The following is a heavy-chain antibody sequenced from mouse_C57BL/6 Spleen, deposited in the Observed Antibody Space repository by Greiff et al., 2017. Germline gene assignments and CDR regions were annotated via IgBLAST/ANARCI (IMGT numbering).Heavy chain of an antibody. CDR1: GYAFSSSW. J-gene: IGHJ2*01. D-gene: IGHD2-5*01. V-gene: IGHV1-82*01. CDR3: SIQDSKGGYFDY. CDR2: LYPGDGDT. Sequence: QVQLQQSGPELVKPGASVKISCKASGYAFSSSWMNWVKQRPGQGLEWIGRLYPGDGDTNYNGKFKGKTTLTTDKSSSTAYMQLSSLTSEGSAVYVCSIQDSKGGYFDYWGQGTTLTVSS.